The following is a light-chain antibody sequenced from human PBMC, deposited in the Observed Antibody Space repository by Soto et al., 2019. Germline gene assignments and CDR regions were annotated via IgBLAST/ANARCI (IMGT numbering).Light chain of an antibody. CDR1: QDVRSD. Sequence: DIQMTQSPSSLSASVGHTVTITCRASQDVRSDLGWYQHKPGKAPKRLIYAASRLQGGVPSRFSGSGSGTEFTLTIGILQPEDSATYYCLHHDSFPYTFGQGTRLEI. V-gene: IGKV1-17*01. J-gene: IGKJ2*01. CDR3: LHHDSFPYT. CDR2: AAS.